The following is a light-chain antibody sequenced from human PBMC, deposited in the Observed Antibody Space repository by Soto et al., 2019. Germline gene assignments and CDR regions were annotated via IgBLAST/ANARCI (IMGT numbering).Light chain of an antibody. V-gene: IGKV1-12*01. CDR3: QQAYNFPRT. J-gene: IGKJ1*01. CDR2: STS. CDR1: RHIYNW. Sequence: DVQMTQSPSSVSASIGDRVTITCRANRHIYNWLAWYQQQPGKAPKLLIYSTSSLQSGVPSRFSGSGSGTEYTLTIDSLQPEDFATYYCQQAYNFPRTFGQGTKVDVK.